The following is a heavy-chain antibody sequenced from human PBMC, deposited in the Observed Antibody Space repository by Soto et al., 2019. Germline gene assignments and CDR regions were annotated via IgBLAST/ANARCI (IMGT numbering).Heavy chain of an antibody. CDR2: IIXIFGKX. Sequence: GXSVKVSCKASGATFSRYAISWVRQAPGQGLEWMGGIIXIFGKXNYAKKFQGRXXITADESXXKAYMELSSLRSEETAVYYCAREGLELLSTYDYWGQGTLVTVSS. D-gene: IGHD1-7*01. CDR1: GATFSRYA. V-gene: IGHV1-69*01. CDR3: AREGLELLSTYDY. J-gene: IGHJ4*02.